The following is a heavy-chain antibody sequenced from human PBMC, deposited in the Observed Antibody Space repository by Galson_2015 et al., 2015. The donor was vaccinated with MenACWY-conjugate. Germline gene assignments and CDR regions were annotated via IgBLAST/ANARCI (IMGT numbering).Heavy chain of an antibody. CDR2: IIPVFHTT. CDR3: ARPGGDYEQRTFFDY. V-gene: IGHV1-69*13. J-gene: IGHJ4*02. D-gene: IGHD4-17*01. Sequence: SVKVSCKASGDSFNTYRFNWIRQAPGQGPEWLGGIIPVFHTTDYAQRFQGRLTITADESTSPVYMELSSLRSDDTAIYYCARPGGDYEQRTFFDYWGQGTLVTVSS. CDR1: GDSFNTYR.